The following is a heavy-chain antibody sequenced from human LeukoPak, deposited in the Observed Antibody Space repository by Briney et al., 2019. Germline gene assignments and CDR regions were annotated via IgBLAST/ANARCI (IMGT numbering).Heavy chain of an antibody. CDR3: AKAREGVVRGVIKLYYMDV. CDR1: GFTFSSYS. V-gene: IGHV3-21*04. J-gene: IGHJ6*03. CDR2: ISSSSSYI. D-gene: IGHD3-10*01. Sequence: GGSLRLSCAASGFTFSSYSMNWVRQAPGKGLEWVSSISSSSSYIYYADSVKGRFTISRDNSKNTLYLQMNSLRAEDTAVYYCAKAREGVVRGVIKLYYMDVWGKGTTVTVSS.